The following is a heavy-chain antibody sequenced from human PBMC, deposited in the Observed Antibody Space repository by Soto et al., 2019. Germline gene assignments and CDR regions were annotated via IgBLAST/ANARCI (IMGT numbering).Heavy chain of an antibody. J-gene: IGHJ4*02. Sequence: EVQLLESGGGLVQPGGSLRLSCAASGFTFSSYAMSWVRQAPGKGLEWVSAISGSGGSTYYADSVKGRFTISRDNSKNTVYLQMNSLRAEDTGVYYCAKDAGIVVVPAAISFDYWGQGTLVTVSS. V-gene: IGHV3-23*01. CDR2: ISGSGGST. CDR1: GFTFSSYA. CDR3: AKDAGIVVVPAAISFDY. D-gene: IGHD2-2*01.